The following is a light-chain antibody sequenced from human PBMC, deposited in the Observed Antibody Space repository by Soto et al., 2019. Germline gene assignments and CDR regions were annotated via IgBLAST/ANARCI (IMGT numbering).Light chain of an antibody. CDR2: DDS. J-gene: IGLJ3*02. CDR1: NIGSKS. Sequence: SYELTQPPSVSVAPGQTARITCGGKNIGSKSVHWYQQKPGQAPVLVVYDDSERPSGIPERFSGSNSGNTATLTISRVEAGDEADYYCQVWDSSSDHWVFGGGTKVTV. V-gene: IGLV3-21*02. CDR3: QVWDSSSDHWV.